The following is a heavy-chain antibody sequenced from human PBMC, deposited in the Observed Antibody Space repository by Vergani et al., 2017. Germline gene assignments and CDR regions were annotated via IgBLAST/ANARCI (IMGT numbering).Heavy chain of an antibody. D-gene: IGHD6-13*01. CDR1: GGSIISYY. J-gene: IGHJ5*02. Sequence: QVQLQESGPGLVKPSETLSLTCTVSGGSIISYYWSWIRQPPGKGLEWIGYIYYSGSTNYNPSLKSRVTISVDTSKNQFSLKLSSVTAADTAVYYCARGLRSSSWYGLGWFDPWGQGTLVTVSS. CDR3: ARGLRSSSWYGLGWFDP. CDR2: IYYSGST. V-gene: IGHV4-59*01.